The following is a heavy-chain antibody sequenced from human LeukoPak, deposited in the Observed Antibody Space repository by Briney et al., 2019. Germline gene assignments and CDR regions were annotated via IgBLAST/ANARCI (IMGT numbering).Heavy chain of an antibody. D-gene: IGHD1-26*01. CDR2: IIPIFGTA. CDR3: ARGRGGSYVPY. CDR1: GGTFSSYA. Sequence: SVKVSCKASGGTFSSYAISWVRQAPGQGLEWMGGIIPIFGTANYAQKFQGRVTITADESTSTAYMGLSSLRSEDTAVYYCARGRGGSYVPYWGQGTLVTVSS. J-gene: IGHJ4*02. V-gene: IGHV1-69*01.